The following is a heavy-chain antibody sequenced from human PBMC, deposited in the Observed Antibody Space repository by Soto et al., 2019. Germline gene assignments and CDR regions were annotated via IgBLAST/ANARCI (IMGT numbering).Heavy chain of an antibody. CDR1: GGTFSTYA. CDR3: ARPKGSYSSGYYYFDY. D-gene: IGHD6-19*01. Sequence: SVKVSCKTSGGTFSTYAIYWVRQAPGQGLEWMGAIIPLFGTADYAQKFQGRVSFTADESTSTASMELSSLRSEDTAVYYCARPKGSYSSGYYYFDYWGQGTLVTVSS. CDR2: IIPLFGTA. J-gene: IGHJ4*02. V-gene: IGHV1-69*13.